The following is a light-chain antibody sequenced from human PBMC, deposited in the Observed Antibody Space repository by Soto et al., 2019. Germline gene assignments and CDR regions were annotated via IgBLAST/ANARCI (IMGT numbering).Light chain of an antibody. CDR1: SGHSSYI. J-gene: IGLJ3*02. CDR2: LEGSGSY. CDR3: ETWDSNTRV. V-gene: IGLV4-60*03. Sequence: QPVLTQSSSASASLGSSVKLTCTLSSGHSSYIIAWHQQQPGKAPRYLMKLEGSGSYNKGSGVPDRFSGSSSGADRYFTISNLRSEDEADYYCETWDSNTRVFGGGTKLTVL.